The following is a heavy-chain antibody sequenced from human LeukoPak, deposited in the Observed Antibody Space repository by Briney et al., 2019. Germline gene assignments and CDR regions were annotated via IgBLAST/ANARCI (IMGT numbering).Heavy chain of an antibody. Sequence: SETLSLTCPVSGGSISSYYWSWIRQPAGKGLEWIGRIYTSGSTNYNPSLKSRVTMSVATSKNQFSLKLSSVTAADTAVYYCARDVRPYCSSTSCYLTYYYYGMDVWGQGTTVTVSS. CDR1: GGSISSYY. J-gene: IGHJ6*02. CDR3: ARDVRPYCSSTSCYLTYYYYGMDV. D-gene: IGHD2-2*01. CDR2: IYTSGST. V-gene: IGHV4-4*07.